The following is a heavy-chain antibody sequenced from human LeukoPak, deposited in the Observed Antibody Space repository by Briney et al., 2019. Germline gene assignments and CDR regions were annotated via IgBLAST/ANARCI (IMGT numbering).Heavy chain of an antibody. CDR1: GFSYYDYV. J-gene: IGHJ4*02. CDR2: ISENSYSI. CDR3: AKDGELERGYFDY. D-gene: IGHD1-1*01. V-gene: IGHV3-9*01. Sequence: GRSLRLSCAASGFSYYDYVMHWVPQAPGKGLECVSGISENSYSIGYADSVRGRFTISRDNAKNSLYLQMNSLRPEDTALYYCAKDGELERGYFDYWGQGTLVTVSS.